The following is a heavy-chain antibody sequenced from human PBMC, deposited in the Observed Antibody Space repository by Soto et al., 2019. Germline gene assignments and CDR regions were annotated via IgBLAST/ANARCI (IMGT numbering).Heavy chain of an antibody. J-gene: IGHJ3*02. CDR3: ARDLPLYDAFDI. V-gene: IGHV3-21*01. CDR2: ISSSSSYI. CDR1: GFTFSSYS. Sequence: PGGSLRLSCAASGFTFSSYSMNWVRQAPGKGLEWVSSISSSSSYIYYADSVKGRFTISRDNAKNSLYLQMNSLRAEDTAVYYCARDLPLYDAFDIWGQGTMVTVSS.